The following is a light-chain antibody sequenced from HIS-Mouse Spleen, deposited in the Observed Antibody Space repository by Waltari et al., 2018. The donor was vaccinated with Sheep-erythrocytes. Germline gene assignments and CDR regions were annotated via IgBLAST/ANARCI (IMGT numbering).Light chain of an antibody. CDR1: SSDVGGYNY. Sequence: QSALTQPRSVSGSPGQSVTISCTGTSSDVGGYNYVSWYQQHPGKAPKLMIYDVSKRPAGVPDRFSGSKSGNTASPTISGLQAEDEADYYCSSYTSSSTWVFGGGTKLTVL. CDR2: DVS. V-gene: IGLV2-11*01. CDR3: SSYTSSSTWV. J-gene: IGLJ3*02.